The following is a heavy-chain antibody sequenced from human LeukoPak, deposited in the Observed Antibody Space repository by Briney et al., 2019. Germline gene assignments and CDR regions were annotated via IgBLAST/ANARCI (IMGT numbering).Heavy chain of an antibody. CDR1: GYTFSGYY. CDR2: INPNSGDA. J-gene: IGHJ4*02. D-gene: IGHD1-20*01. Sequence: ASVKVSCKASGYTFSGYYVHRVRQAPGQGLQWMGWINPNSGDANYAQKFQGRVTMTRDTSISTAYMELSRLTSDDTAVYYCAREITGMIGPTDYWGQGTLVTVSS. V-gene: IGHV1-2*02. CDR3: AREITGMIGPTDY.